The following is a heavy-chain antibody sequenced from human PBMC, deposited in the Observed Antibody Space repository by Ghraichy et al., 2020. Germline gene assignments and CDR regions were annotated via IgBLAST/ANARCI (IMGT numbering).Heavy chain of an antibody. V-gene: IGHV4-31*03. CDR1: GGSISSGGYY. D-gene: IGHD6-13*01. CDR3: ASGYSSSWYGAFDI. Sequence: TLSLTCTVSGGSISSGGYYWSWIRQHPGKGLEWIGYIYYSGSTYYNPSLKSRVTISVDTSKNQFSLKLSSVTAADTAVYYCASGYSSSWYGAFDIWGQGTMVTVSS. CDR2: IYYSGST. J-gene: IGHJ3*02.